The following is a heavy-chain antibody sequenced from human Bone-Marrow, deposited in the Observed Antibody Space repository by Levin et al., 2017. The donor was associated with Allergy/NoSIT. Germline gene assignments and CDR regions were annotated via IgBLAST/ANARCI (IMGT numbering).Heavy chain of an antibody. V-gene: IGHV4-39*01. J-gene: IGHJ4*02. CDR2: IFYNGIS. CDR3: ARGLGAAGIRGFDY. D-gene: IGHD6-13*01. CDR1: GDSISSGPYY. Sequence: NPSETLSLTCSVSGDSISSGPYYWGWIRQPPGKGLEWIATIFYNGISYYNPSLQSRATISVDTSKNQFSLRLDSVTAADAAVYYCARGLGAAGIRGFDYWGQGTLVTVSS.